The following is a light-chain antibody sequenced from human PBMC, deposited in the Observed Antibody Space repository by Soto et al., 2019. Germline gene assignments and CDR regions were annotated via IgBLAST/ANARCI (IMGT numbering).Light chain of an antibody. J-gene: IGKJ1*01. V-gene: IGKV1-39*01. CDR3: QQSYSTPPT. CDR2: VAS. CDR1: QSISSY. Sequence: DIQMTQSPSSLSASVGDRVTITCRASQSISSYLNWYQQKPGKAPKFLIYVASSLQSGVPSRFSGSGSGTDYTLTISSLQPEDFATYYCQQSYSTPPTFGQGTKVEIK.